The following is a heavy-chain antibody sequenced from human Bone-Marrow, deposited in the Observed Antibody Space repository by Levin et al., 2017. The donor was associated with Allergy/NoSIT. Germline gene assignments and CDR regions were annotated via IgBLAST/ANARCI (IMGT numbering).Heavy chain of an antibody. CDR2: IYYSGST. V-gene: IGHV4-31*03. CDR3: AREPGRDCSGGSCSGYN. CDR1: GGSISSGGYY. D-gene: IGHD2-15*01. Sequence: SETLSLTCTVSGGSISSGGYYWSWIRQHPGKGLEWIGYIYYSGSTYYNPSLKSRVTISVDTSKNQFSLKLSSVTAADTAVYYCAREPGRDCSGGSCSGYNWGQGTLVTVSS. J-gene: IGHJ4*02.